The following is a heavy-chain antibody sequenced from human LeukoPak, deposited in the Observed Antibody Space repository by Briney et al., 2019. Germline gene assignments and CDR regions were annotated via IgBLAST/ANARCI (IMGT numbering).Heavy chain of an antibody. CDR1: GGSISSGDYY. CDR2: IYYSGST. Sequence: PSETLSLTCTVSGGSISSGDYYWSWIRQPPGKGLEWIGCIYYSGSTYYNPSLKSRVTISVDTSKNQFSLKLSSVTAADTAVYYCARDQVIVPAVDYWGQGTLVTVSS. V-gene: IGHV4-30-4*08. J-gene: IGHJ4*02. D-gene: IGHD2-2*01. CDR3: ARDQVIVPAVDY.